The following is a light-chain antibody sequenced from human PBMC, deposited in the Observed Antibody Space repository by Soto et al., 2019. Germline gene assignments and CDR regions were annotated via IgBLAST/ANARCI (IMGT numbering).Light chain of an antibody. CDR1: SSDVGSYNL. CDR2: EVS. J-gene: IGLJ1*01. V-gene: IGLV2-23*02. CDR3: CSYAGSYV. Sequence: QSALTQPASVSGSPGQSITISCTGTSSDVGSYNLVSWYQQHPGKAPKLMIYEVSKRPSGVSNRFSGSKSGNTASLTLSGLQAEDEADYYFCSYAGSYVFGTGTKLTVL.